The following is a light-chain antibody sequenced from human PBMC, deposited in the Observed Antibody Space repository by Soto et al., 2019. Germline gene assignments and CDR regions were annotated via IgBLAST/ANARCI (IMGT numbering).Light chain of an antibody. CDR3: AVWDNSLNGVA. V-gene: IGLV1-44*01. Sequence: QSVLTQPPSVSGTPGQTVTISCSGSSSNIGNNPVNWYQQVPGTAPKLLIYKNDERPSGVVDRFSGSKSGTSASLAISGLQSDDEADYYCAVWDNSLNGVAFGGGTKVTVL. CDR2: KND. CDR1: SSNIGNNP. J-gene: IGLJ2*01.